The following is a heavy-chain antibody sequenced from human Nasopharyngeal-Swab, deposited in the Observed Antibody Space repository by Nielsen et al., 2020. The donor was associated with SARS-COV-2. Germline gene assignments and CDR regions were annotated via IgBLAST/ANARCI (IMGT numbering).Heavy chain of an antibody. CDR3: ARENQEYANIWIDY. Sequence: ASVKVSCKASGYTFTRNVLNWVRQAPGQGPEYIGWIRTKTGAPTYAQAFTGRFVISLDTSVSTTYRQISSLKADDTAVYYCARENQEYANIWIDYWGQGTQVTVSS. J-gene: IGHJ4*02. D-gene: IGHD1-1*01. V-gene: IGHV7-4-1*02. CDR1: GYTFTRNV. CDR2: IRTKTGAP.